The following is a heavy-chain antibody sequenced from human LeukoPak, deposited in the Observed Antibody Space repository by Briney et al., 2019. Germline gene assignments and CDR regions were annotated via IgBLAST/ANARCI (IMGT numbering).Heavy chain of an antibody. Sequence: GGSLRLSCTASGFTFGDYAMSWVRQAPGKGLEWVGFIRSKAYGGTTEYAASVKGRFTISRDDYKSIAYLQMNSLKTEDTAVYYCTRGARFCSSTSCPQGYWGQGTLVTVSS. J-gene: IGHJ4*02. CDR1: GFTFGDYA. D-gene: IGHD2-2*01. CDR2: IRSKAYGGTT. CDR3: TRGARFCSSTSCPQGY. V-gene: IGHV3-49*04.